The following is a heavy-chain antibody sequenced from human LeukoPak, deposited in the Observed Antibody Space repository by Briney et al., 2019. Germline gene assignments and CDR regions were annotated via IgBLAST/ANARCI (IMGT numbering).Heavy chain of an antibody. Sequence: SGRSLRLSCAASGFTFSSYAMHWVRQAPGKGLEWVAVISYDGSNKYYADSVKGRFTISRDNSKNTLCLQMNSLRAEDTAVYYCARDSSLGSPNNYYYYYMDVWGKGTTVTVSS. CDR2: ISYDGSNK. CDR1: GFTFSSYA. V-gene: IGHV3-30*04. D-gene: IGHD5/OR15-5a*01. J-gene: IGHJ6*03. CDR3: ARDSSLGSPNNYYYYYMDV.